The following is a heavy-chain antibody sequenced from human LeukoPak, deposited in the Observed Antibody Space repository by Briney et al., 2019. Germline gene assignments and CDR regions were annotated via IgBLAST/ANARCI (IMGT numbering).Heavy chain of an antibody. CDR1: GATFSTYG. J-gene: IGHJ5*02. V-gene: IGHV1-69*04. Sequence: SVKVSCKASGATFSTYGLSWVRQAPGQGLEWMGRISPFFDIANYAQKFQGRVTITADKSTSTVYMELSSLRSEDTAIYYCARKFKQSNWNDGHWFDPWGQGTLVTVSS. CDR2: ISPFFDIA. D-gene: IGHD1-20*01. CDR3: ARKFKQSNWNDGHWFDP.